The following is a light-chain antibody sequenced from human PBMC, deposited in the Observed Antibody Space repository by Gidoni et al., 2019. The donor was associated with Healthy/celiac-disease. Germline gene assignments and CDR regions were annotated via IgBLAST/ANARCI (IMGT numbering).Light chain of an antibody. CDR3: QQSYSTPWT. CDR1: QSISSY. J-gene: IGKJ1*01. CDR2: AAS. V-gene: IGKV1-39*01. Sequence: DIQMTQSPSSLSASVGDRVTIPCRASQSISSYLNWYQQKPGKATKLLIYAASSLQSGVPSRFSGSGSGTDFTLTISSLQPEDFATYYCQQSYSTPWTFXQXTKVEIK.